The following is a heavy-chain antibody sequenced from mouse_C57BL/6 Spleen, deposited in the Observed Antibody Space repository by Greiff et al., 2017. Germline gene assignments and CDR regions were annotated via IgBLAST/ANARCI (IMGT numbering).Heavy chain of an antibody. V-gene: IGHV1-76*01. CDR1: GYSFTDYY. Sequence: VMLVESGPELVKPGASVKISCKASGYSFTDYYINWVKQRPGQGLEWIASIYPGSGNTYYNEKVKGKATLTAEKSSSTAYMPLSSLTSEDSAAYFCARGGTYYGNYVAWFAYWGQGTLVTVSA. CDR2: IYPGSGNT. CDR3: ARGGTYYGNYVAWFAY. J-gene: IGHJ3*01. D-gene: IGHD2-1*01.